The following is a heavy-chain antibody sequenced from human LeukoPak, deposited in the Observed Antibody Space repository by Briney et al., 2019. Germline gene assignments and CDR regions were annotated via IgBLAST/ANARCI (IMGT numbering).Heavy chain of an antibody. CDR1: GFTVTSFS. D-gene: IGHD3-22*01. V-gene: IGHV3-21*01. Sequence: GGSLRLSCAPAGFTVTSFSFKGGREAPGEGVEWVSSITTFATYIYYADSMRGRFTISRDTAKDSVYLQMDSLRAEDTGVYYCARLTRNGDSGGFYYYYDYWGQGTLVTVSS. CDR2: ITTFATYI. CDR3: ARLTRNGDSGGFYYYYDY. J-gene: IGHJ4*02.